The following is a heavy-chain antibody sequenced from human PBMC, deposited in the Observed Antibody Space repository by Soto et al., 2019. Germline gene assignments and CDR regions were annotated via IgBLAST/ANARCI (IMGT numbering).Heavy chain of an antibody. CDR3: AADPPGYYDSSAVGGY. D-gene: IGHD3-22*01. Sequence: GASVKVSCKASGFTFTSSAVQWVRQARGQRLEWIGWIVVGSGNTNYAQKFQERVTITRDMSTSTAYMELSSLRSEDTAVYYCAADPPGYYDSSAVGGYWGQGTLVTVSS. V-gene: IGHV1-58*01. CDR1: GFTFTSSA. J-gene: IGHJ4*02. CDR2: IVVGSGNT.